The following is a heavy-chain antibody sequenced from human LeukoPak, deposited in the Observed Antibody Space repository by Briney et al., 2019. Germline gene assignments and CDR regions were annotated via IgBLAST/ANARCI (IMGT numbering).Heavy chain of an antibody. D-gene: IGHD3-22*01. CDR1: DGSFSGYY. Sequence: SETLSLTCAVYDGSFSGYYCSWIRQPPGKGLEWIGEINHSGSANYNPSLKSRVTILLDTSKNQFSLNLSSVTAADTAVYYCARANYYDSSGYAEFDYWGQGTLVTVSS. J-gene: IGHJ4*02. CDR2: INHSGSA. V-gene: IGHV4-34*01. CDR3: ARANYYDSSGYAEFDY.